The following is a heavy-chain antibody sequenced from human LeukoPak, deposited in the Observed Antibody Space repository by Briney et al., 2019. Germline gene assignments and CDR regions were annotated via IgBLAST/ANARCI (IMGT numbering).Heavy chain of an antibody. Sequence: GGSLRLSCAASGFTFSYYSMNWVRQAPGKGLEWVSYISSSSSTIYYADSVKGRFTISRDNAKNSLYLQMNSLRAEDTAVYYCARGPRGYDSSGYPEFFQHWGQGTLVTVSS. CDR1: GFTFSYYS. V-gene: IGHV3-48*01. CDR3: ARGPRGYDSSGYPEFFQH. CDR2: ISSSSSTI. D-gene: IGHD3-22*01. J-gene: IGHJ1*01.